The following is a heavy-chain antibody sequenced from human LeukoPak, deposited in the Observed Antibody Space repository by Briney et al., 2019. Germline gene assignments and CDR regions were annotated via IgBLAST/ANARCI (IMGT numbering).Heavy chain of an antibody. Sequence: GSLRLSCVASGFDVSSNYMSWVRQAPGKGLDWVSLLYRDGTTYYAESVKGRFTISRDNSKNTLYLQMNSLRAEDTAVYYCARSLGYCSGGSCYFYGIFDYWGQGTLVTVSS. CDR2: LYRDGTT. J-gene: IGHJ4*02. V-gene: IGHV3-53*01. CDR1: GFDVSSNY. D-gene: IGHD2-15*01. CDR3: ARSLGYCSGGSCYFYGIFDY.